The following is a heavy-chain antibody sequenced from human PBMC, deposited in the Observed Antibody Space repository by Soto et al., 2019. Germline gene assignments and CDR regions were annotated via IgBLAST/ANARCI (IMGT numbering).Heavy chain of an antibody. CDR1: GFTFSSYG. CDR3: AKDRRIQLWLSSGDAFDI. V-gene: IGHV3-30*18. CDR2: ISYDGSNK. J-gene: IGHJ3*02. Sequence: GGSLRLSCAASGFTFSSYGMHWVRQAPGKGLEWVAVISYDGSNKYYADSVKGRFTISRDNSKNTLYLQMNSLRAEDTAVYYCAKDRRIQLWLSSGDAFDIWGQGTMVTVSS. D-gene: IGHD5-18*01.